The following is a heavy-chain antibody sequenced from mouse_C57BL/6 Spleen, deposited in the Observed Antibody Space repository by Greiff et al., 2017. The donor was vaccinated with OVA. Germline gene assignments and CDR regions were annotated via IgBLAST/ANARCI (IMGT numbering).Heavy chain of an antibody. J-gene: IGHJ2*01. CDR1: GYTFTDYY. V-gene: IGHV1-19*01. CDR3: ASHYYGSFDY. CDR2: INPYNGGT. D-gene: IGHD1-1*01. Sequence: EVQLQQSGPVLVKPGASVKMSCKASGYTFTDYYMNWVKQSHGKSLEWIGVINPYNGGTSYNQKFKGKATLTVDKSSSTAYMELNSLTSEDSAVYYCASHYYGSFDYWGQGTTLTVSS.